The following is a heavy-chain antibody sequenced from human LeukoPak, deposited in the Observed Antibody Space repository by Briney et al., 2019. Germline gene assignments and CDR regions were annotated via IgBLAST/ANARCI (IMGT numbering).Heavy chain of an antibody. CDR3: ARRAATGSNALDY. CDR2: IWYDGSNK. D-gene: IGHD6-13*01. Sequence: GGSLRLSCVASGFTFSSHAMHWVRQAPGKGLEWVALIWYDGSNKYYADSVKGRFTISRDNSKNTLSLQMNSLRAEDTAVYYCARRAATGSNALDYWGQGTLVTVSS. CDR1: GFTFSSHA. V-gene: IGHV3-33*01. J-gene: IGHJ4*02.